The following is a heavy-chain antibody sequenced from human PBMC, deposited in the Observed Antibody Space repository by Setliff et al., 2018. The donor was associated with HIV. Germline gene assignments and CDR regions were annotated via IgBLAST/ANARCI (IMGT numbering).Heavy chain of an antibody. CDR2: IYHSGST. CDR1: GYSISSGYY. D-gene: IGHD5-18*01. CDR3: ARHPDTAMVTY. V-gene: IGHV4-38-2*01. Sequence: SETLSLTCAVSGYSISSGYYWGWIRQPPGKGLEWIGSIYHSGSTYYNPSLKRRVTISVDTSKNQFSLKLSSVTAADTAVYYCARHPDTAMVTYWGQGTLVTVSS. J-gene: IGHJ4*02.